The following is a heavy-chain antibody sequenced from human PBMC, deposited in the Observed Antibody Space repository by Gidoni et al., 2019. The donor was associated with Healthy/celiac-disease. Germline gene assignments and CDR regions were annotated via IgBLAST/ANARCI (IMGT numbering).Heavy chain of an antibody. V-gene: IGHV1-18*01. J-gene: IGHJ5*02. CDR2: ISAYNGNT. Sequence: QVQLVQSGAEVQKPGASVKVSRQASGYTSTSYGTSWVRQAPAQGLEWMGWISAYNGNTNYAQKLQGRVTMTTDTSTSTAYMELRSLRSDDTAVYYCERAPMTTVTTGWFDPWGQGTLVTVSS. D-gene: IGHD4-17*01. CDR3: ERAPMTTVTTGWFDP. CDR1: GYTSTSYG.